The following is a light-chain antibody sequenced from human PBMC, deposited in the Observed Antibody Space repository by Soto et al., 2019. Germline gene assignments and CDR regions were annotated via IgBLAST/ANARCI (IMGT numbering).Light chain of an antibody. V-gene: IGKV3-15*01. CDR1: QGIGDT. CDR2: GTS. Sequence: EVVMRQSPATLSDSPGEGATLSCRASQGIGDTLAWYQHKPGQTPRHLIYGTSTRATGVPTRFSGSRSGAEFTLTINSLQSEDFAVYYCQPYNNWPLTFGVGTKVDIK. J-gene: IGKJ4*01. CDR3: QPYNNWPLT.